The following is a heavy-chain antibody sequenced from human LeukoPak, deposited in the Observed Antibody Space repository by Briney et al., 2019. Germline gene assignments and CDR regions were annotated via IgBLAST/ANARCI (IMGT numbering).Heavy chain of an antibody. V-gene: IGHV3-48*01. CDR3: TRDRAFTMIRGVITNWFDP. Sequence: GGSLRLSCAASGVIFSTCSMNWVRQAPGKGLEWVSYISSSSTTIYYADSVKGRFTISRDNAKNSLYLQMNSLRAEDTAVYYCTRDRAFTMIRGVITNWFDPWGQGTQVTVSS. D-gene: IGHD3-10*01. CDR1: GVIFSTCS. J-gene: IGHJ5*02. CDR2: ISSSSTTI.